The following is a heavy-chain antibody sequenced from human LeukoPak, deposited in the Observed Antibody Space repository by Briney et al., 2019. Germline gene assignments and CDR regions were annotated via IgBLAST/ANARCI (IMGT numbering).Heavy chain of an antibody. CDR1: DYSISNGYY. CDR3: ARESALGVERVGGYFDY. CDR2: IYYSGST. V-gene: IGHV4-38-2*02. J-gene: IGHJ4*02. Sequence: SETLSLTCAVSDYSISNGYYWGWIRQSPGKGLEWIGSIYYSGSTYYNPSLKSRVTISIDTSKNQFPLKLSSVTATDTAVYYCARESALGVERVGGYFDYWGQGALVTVFS. D-gene: IGHD1-1*01.